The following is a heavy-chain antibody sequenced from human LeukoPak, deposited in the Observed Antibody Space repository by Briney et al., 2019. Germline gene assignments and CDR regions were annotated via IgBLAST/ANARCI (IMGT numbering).Heavy chain of an antibody. V-gene: IGHV1-2*02. J-gene: IGHJ4*02. D-gene: IGHD3-3*01. CDR3: ARDLTRITIFGVVRTKKNNYFDY. CDR2: INPNSGGT. Sequence: ASVKVSCKASGYTFTGYYMHWVRQAPGQGLEWMGWINPNSGGTNYAQKFQGRVTMTRDTSISTAYMELSRLRSDDTAVYYCARDLTRITIFGVVRTKKNNYFDYWGQGTLVTVSS. CDR1: GYTFTGYY.